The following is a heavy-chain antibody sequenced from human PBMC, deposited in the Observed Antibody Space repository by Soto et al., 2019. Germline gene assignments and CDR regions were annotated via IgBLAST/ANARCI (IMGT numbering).Heavy chain of an antibody. CDR3: ASPEASEAYSFDY. CDR1: GGTFSSYA. J-gene: IGHJ4*02. Sequence: SVKVSCKASGGTFSSYAISWVRQAPGQGLEWMGGIIPIFGTANYAQKFQGRVTITADESTSTAYMELSSLRSEDTAVYYCASPEASEAYSFDYWGQGTLVTVSS. CDR2: IIPIFGTA. V-gene: IGHV1-69*13.